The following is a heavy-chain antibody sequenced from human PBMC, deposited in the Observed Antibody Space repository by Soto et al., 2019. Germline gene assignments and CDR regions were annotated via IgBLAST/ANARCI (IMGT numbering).Heavy chain of an antibody. V-gene: IGHV4-34*02. CDR2: ITHSGST. Sequence: QVQLQQWGAGLLKPSETLSLTCGVYGGSFSPYYWSWIRQPPGKGLEWIGEITHSGSTNYNPSLKSRVNISVDTSKNQFSLKFTSVTAADTAVYYCARGGKSVMFMQGYYFDYWGQGTLVTVSS. CDR3: ARGGKSVMFMQGYYFDY. CDR1: GGSFSPYY. J-gene: IGHJ4*02. D-gene: IGHD3-10*02.